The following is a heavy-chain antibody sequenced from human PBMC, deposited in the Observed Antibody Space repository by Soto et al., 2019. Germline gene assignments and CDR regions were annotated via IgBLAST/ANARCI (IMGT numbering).Heavy chain of an antibody. CDR3: AREGELSASLDY. CDR2: IYHSGST. V-gene: IGHV4-30-2*01. D-gene: IGHD3-16*02. CDR1: GGSISSGGYS. J-gene: IGHJ4*02. Sequence: QLQLQESGSGLVKPSQTLSLTCAVSGGSISSGGYSWSWIRQPPGKGLECIGYIYHSGSTCYNPSLKSRVPISVDRSKKKFSLKVRSVTAADTAVYYCAREGELSASLDYWGQGTLVTVSS.